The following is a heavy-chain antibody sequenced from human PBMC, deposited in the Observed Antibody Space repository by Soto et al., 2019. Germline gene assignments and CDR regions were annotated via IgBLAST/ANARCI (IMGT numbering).Heavy chain of an antibody. J-gene: IGHJ4*02. V-gene: IGHV3-9*01. Sequence: EVQLVESGGGLVQPDRSLRLSCAASGFTFDDYAMHWVRQAPGKGLEWVSGISWNSGSIGYADSVKGRFTISRDNAKNSLYLQMNSLRAEDTALYYCAKPLGGSSWSLDYWGQGTLVTVSS. CDR1: GFTFDDYA. D-gene: IGHD6-13*01. CDR3: AKPLGGSSWSLDY. CDR2: ISWNSGSI.